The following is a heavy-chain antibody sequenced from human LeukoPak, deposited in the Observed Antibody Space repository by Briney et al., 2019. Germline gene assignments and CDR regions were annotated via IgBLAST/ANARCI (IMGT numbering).Heavy chain of an antibody. CDR3: ARDKKIGVAAYAFDI. CDR1: GYTFTSYY. J-gene: IGHJ3*02. Sequence: ASVKVSCKASGYTFTSYYMHWVRQAPAQGLEWMGIINPSGGSTSYAQKFQGRVTMTRDMSTSTVYMELSSLRSEDTAVYYCARDKKIGVAAYAFDIWGQGTMVTVSS. CDR2: INPSGGST. V-gene: IGHV1-46*01. D-gene: IGHD3-3*01.